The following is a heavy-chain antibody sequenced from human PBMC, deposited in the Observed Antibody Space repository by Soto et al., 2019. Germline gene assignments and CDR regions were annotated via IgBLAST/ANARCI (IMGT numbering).Heavy chain of an antibody. Sequence: QITLKESGPTLVKPTQTLTLTCTFSGFSLSTSGVGVGWIRQPPGKALEWLALIYWDDDKRYRPSLKSRLTITKDTSKNQVVLTMTNMDPVDTATYYCAHRLGGIGVAGTFDYWGQGTLVTVSS. J-gene: IGHJ4*02. CDR2: IYWDDDK. CDR1: GFSLSTSGVG. V-gene: IGHV2-5*02. CDR3: AHRLGGIGVAGTFDY. D-gene: IGHD6-19*01.